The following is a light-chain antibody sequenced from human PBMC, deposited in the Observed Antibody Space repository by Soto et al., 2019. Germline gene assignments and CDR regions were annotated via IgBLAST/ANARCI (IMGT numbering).Light chain of an antibody. Sequence: QSALTQPASVSGSPGQSITISCTGTSSDVGGYNYVSWYQQHPGKAPKLMIYEVTYRPSGVSNRFSGSKSGNTASLSISGLQAEDEADYYCSSYTSSSTPDVFGTGTKLTVL. V-gene: IGLV2-14*01. J-gene: IGLJ1*01. CDR1: SSDVGGYNY. CDR2: EVT. CDR3: SSYTSSSTPDV.